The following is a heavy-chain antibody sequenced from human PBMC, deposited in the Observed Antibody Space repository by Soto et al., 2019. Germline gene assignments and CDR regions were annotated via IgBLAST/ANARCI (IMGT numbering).Heavy chain of an antibody. J-gene: IGHJ4*02. D-gene: IGHD6-13*01. V-gene: IGHV1-24*01. Sequence: ASVKVSCKVSGYTLTELSMHWVRQAPGKGLEWMGGFDPEDGETIYAQKFQGRVTMTEDTSTDTAYMELSSLRSEDTAVYYCATWVGGSWYSRSQPLDYWGQGTLVTLSS. CDR3: ATWVGGSWYSRSQPLDY. CDR2: FDPEDGET. CDR1: GYTLTELS.